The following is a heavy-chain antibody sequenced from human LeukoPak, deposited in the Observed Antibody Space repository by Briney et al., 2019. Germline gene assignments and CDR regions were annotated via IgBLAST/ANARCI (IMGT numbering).Heavy chain of an antibody. D-gene: IGHD1-1*01. CDR1: GGSISRYY. CDR3: ARVSWFPGTSYYYMDV. V-gene: IGHV4-59*01. J-gene: IGHJ6*03. CDR2: ISDSGTT. Sequence: SETLSLTCTVSGGSISRYYWTWIRQPPGKGLEWFGYISDSGTTNYKPSLKSRVTISVDTSKNHFSPNLSSVTAADTAIYYCARVSWFPGTSYYYMDVWGKGTTVTVSS.